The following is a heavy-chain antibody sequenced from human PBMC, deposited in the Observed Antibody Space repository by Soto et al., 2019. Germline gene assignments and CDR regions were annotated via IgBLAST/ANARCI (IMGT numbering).Heavy chain of an antibody. Sequence: QVQLVQSGAEVKKPGSSVKVSCKASGGTFSNYPVSWVRQAPGQGLEWMGGIIPIFGTVNYAQKLQGRLTVTAAESPSTAYMELSSLRSEDTAVYYCARGNHRWLQLWYFELWGRGTLVTVSS. CDR3: ARGNHRWLQLWYFEL. J-gene: IGHJ2*01. CDR2: IIPIFGTV. V-gene: IGHV1-69*12. CDR1: GGTFSNYP. D-gene: IGHD5-12*01.